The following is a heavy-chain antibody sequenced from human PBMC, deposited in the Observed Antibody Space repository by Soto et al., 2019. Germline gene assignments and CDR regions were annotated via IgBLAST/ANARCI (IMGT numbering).Heavy chain of an antibody. Sequence: QVRLVQSGGEVKKPGASVTVSCKASGYSFSSYTINWVRQAPGQGLEWLGWIRAYNGNTKYVEKVQGRVTITTHTSTSTAYMELRNLSSDDTAVYYCARESKKWPDFWGPGTLVTVSS. J-gene: IGHJ4*02. V-gene: IGHV1-18*04. CDR1: GYSFSSYT. CDR2: IRAYNGNT. D-gene: IGHD5-12*01. CDR3: ARESKKWPDF.